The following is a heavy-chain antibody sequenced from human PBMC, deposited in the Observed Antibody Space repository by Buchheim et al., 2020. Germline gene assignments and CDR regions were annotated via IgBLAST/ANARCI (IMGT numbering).Heavy chain of an antibody. Sequence: VQLMESGGGLVKPGGSLRLSCAASGFTFSSYGMHWVRQAPGKGLEWVAVISYDGSNKYYADSVKGRFTISRDNSKNTLYLQMNSLRAEDTAVYYCAKLIVLMVYADLSGEDFDYWGQGTL. CDR2: ISYDGSNK. D-gene: IGHD2-8*01. J-gene: IGHJ4*02. V-gene: IGHV3-30*18. CDR3: AKLIVLMVYADLSGEDFDY. CDR1: GFTFSSYG.